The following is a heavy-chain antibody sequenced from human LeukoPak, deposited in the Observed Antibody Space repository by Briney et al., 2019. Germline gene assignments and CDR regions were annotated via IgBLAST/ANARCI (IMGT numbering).Heavy chain of an antibody. CDR3: ARLAVVAATPWWFDP. J-gene: IGHJ5*02. CDR2: IYHSGST. V-gene: IGHV4-4*02. D-gene: IGHD2-15*01. CDR1: GGSISSSNW. Sequence: SGTLSLTCAVSGGSISSSNWWSWVRQPPGKGLEWIGEIYHSGSTYYNPSLKSRVTISVDTSKNQFSLKLRSVTAADTAVYYCARLAVVAATPWWFDPWGQGTLVTVSS.